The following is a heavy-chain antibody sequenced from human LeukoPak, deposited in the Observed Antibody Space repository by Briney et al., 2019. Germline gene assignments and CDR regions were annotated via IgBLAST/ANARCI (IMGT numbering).Heavy chain of an antibody. D-gene: IGHD4-23*01. J-gene: IGHJ4*02. Sequence: GGSLRLSCAASGFTFDDYAMHWVRQAPGKGLEWVSVISWNSGSIGYADSVKGRFTISRDNAKNSLYLQMNSLRAEDMALYYCAKDRYGGNSGLLDYWGQGTLVTVSS. V-gene: IGHV3-9*03. CDR1: GFTFDDYA. CDR3: AKDRYGGNSGLLDY. CDR2: ISWNSGSI.